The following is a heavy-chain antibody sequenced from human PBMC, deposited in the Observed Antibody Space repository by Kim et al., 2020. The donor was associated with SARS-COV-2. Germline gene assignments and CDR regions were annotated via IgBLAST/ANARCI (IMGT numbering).Heavy chain of an antibody. CDR1: GGSISSGGYY. Sequence: SETLSLTCTVSGGSISSGGYYWSWIRQHPGKGLEWIGYIDYSGSTYYNPSLKSRVTISVDTSKNQFSLKLSSVPAADTAVYYCARDDAFDIWGQGTMVTVSS. V-gene: IGHV4-31*03. J-gene: IGHJ3*02. CDR2: IDYSGST. CDR3: ARDDAFDI.